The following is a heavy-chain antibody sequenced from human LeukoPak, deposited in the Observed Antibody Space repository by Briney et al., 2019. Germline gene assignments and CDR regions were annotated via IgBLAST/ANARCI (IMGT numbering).Heavy chain of an antibody. V-gene: IGHV4-59*01. J-gene: IGHJ4*02. CDR3: ARVRYYDFWSGYYIFDY. CDR1: GGSISSYY. D-gene: IGHD3-3*01. CDR2: IYYSGST. Sequence: SETLSLTCTVSGGSISSYYWSWIRQPPGKGLEWIGYIYYSGSTNYNPSLKSRVTISVDTSKNQFSLKLSSVTAADMAVYYCARVRYYDFWSGYYIFDYWGQGTLVTVSS.